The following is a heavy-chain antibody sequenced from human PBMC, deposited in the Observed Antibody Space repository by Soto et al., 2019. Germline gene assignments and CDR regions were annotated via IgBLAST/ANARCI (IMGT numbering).Heavy chain of an antibody. CDR2: IYPGDSDT. CDR3: ARLRYSSSRQYYYYGMDV. D-gene: IGHD6-13*01. Sequence: GESLKISCKGSGCSFTSYWIGWVRQMPGKGLEWMGIIYPGDSDTRYSPSFQGQVTISADKSISTAYLQWSSLKASDTAMYYCARLRYSSSRQYYYYGMDVWGQGTTVTVSS. J-gene: IGHJ6*02. CDR1: GCSFTSYW. V-gene: IGHV5-51*01.